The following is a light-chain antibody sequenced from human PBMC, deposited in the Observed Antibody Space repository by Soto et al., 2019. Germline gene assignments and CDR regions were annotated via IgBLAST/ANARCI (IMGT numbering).Light chain of an antibody. CDR3: SSSAASNNFYFV. Sequence: QSALTQPPSASGSPGQSVTISCTGTSSDVGGYNYVSWYQQYPGIAPKLIIYEVTKRPSGVPDRFSGSKSGNPASLTVSGLQAEDEAYYSCSSSAASNNFYFVFGGGTKLT. CDR1: SSDVGGYNY. V-gene: IGLV2-8*01. J-gene: IGLJ3*02. CDR2: EVT.